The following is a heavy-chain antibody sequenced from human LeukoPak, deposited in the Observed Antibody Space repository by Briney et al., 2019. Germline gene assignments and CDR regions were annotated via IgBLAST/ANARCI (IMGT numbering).Heavy chain of an antibody. J-gene: IGHJ4*02. V-gene: IGHV3-23*01. Sequence: QPGEALRLSCAASRFTFSSYAMSWVRQAPGEGLEWVSAISGSGGTTYNADSVKGRFTISRDNSKNTLYLQLNSLRAEDTAVYYCAKGAGNFDWSYHDYWGQGTLVTVSS. CDR3: AKGAGNFDWSYHDY. CDR1: RFTFSSYA. CDR2: ISGSGGTT. D-gene: IGHD3-9*01.